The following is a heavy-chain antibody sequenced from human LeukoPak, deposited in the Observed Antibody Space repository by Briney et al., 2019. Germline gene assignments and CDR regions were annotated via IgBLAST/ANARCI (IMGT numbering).Heavy chain of an antibody. CDR3: ARERGYSYVLNWFDP. CDR1: GYTFPSYG. CDR2: ISAYNGNT. D-gene: IGHD5-18*01. J-gene: IGHJ5*02. Sequence: ASVKVSCKASGYTFPSYGITWVRQAPRQGLEWMGWISAYNGNTNYAQKLQGRVTMTTDTSTSTAYMELRSLRSDDTAVYYCARERGYSYVLNWFDPWGQGTLVTVSS. V-gene: IGHV1-18*01.